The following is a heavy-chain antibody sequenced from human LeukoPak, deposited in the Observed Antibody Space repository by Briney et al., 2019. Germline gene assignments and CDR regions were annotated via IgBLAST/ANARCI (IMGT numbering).Heavy chain of an antibody. CDR3: ARASDYSSSWYWDYYYGMDV. D-gene: IGHD6-13*01. CDR2: IYYSGST. CDR1: GGSISSSSYY. V-gene: IGHV4-39*01. Sequence: KPSETLSPTCTVSGGSISSSSYYWGWIRQPPGKGLEWIGSIYYSGSTYYNPSLKSRVTISVDTSKNQFSLKLSSVTAADTAVYYCARASDYSSSWYWDYYYGMDVWGQGTTVTVSS. J-gene: IGHJ6*02.